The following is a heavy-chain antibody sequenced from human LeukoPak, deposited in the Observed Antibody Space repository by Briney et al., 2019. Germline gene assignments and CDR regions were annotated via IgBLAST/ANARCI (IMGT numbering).Heavy chain of an antibody. J-gene: IGHJ4*02. V-gene: IGHV3-30*18. Sequence: PGRSLRLSCAASGFTFSSYGMHWVRQAPGKGLEWVAVISYDGSNKYYADSVKGRFTISRDNSKNTLYLQMNSLRAEDTAVYYCAKADSDYWGQGTLVTVSS. CDR3: AKADSDY. CDR1: GFTFSSYG. CDR2: ISYDGSNK.